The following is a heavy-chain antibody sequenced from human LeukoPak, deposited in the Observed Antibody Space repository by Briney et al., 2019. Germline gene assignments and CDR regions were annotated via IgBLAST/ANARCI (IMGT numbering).Heavy chain of an antibody. J-gene: IGHJ4*02. V-gene: IGHV3-7*01. CDR2: IKQDGSEK. D-gene: IGHD4-11*01. CDR3: ARGYGNYGY. Sequence: GGSLRLSCAASGSTFSSYWMSWVRQAPGKGLEWVANIKQDGSEKYYVDSVKGRFTISRDNAKNLLYLQMNSLRAEDTAVYYCARGYGNYGYWGQGTLVTVSS. CDR1: GSTFSSYW.